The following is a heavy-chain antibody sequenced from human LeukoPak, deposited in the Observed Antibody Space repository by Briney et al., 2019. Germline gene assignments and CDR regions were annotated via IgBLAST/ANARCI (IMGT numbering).Heavy chain of an antibody. Sequence: SETLSLTCTVSGGSISSSNYYWGWIRQPPGKGLEWIGTIYYSGSTYYNPSLKSRVTISVDTSKSQFSLKLSSVTAADTAVYYCARHEEEDGYNAKTIDYWGQGTLVTVYS. CDR1: GGSISSSNYY. V-gene: IGHV4-39*01. CDR3: ARHEEEDGYNAKTIDY. D-gene: IGHD5-24*01. CDR2: IYYSGST. J-gene: IGHJ4*02.